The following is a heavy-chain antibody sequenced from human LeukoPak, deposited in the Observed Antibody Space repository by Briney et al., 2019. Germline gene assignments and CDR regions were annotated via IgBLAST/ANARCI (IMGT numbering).Heavy chain of an antibody. Sequence: GGSLRLSCAASGFTFTSYWMHWVRHPPGKGLVWVSRVEHDGSRTAYADSVTGRFTISRDNARNMVYLQRNSLRAEDTAVYYCATDLGWGQGTLDTVSS. V-gene: IGHV3-74*01. CDR3: ATDLG. J-gene: IGHJ4*02. CDR2: VEHDGSRT. D-gene: IGHD4-17*01. CDR1: GFTFTSYW.